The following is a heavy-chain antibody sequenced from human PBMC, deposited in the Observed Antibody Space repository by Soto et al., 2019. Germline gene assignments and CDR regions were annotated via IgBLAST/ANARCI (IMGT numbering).Heavy chain of an antibody. J-gene: IGHJ6*02. D-gene: IGHD3-9*01. CDR2: IIPILGIA. CDR3: ARDGGYDILTGYYPDVYYYGMDV. Sequence: SVKVSCKASGGTFSSYTISWVRQAPGQGLEWMGRIIPILGIANYAQKFQGRVTITADKSTSTAYMELSSLRSEDTAVYYCARDGGYDILTGYYPDVYYYGMDVWGQGTTVTVSS. CDR1: GGTFSSYT. V-gene: IGHV1-69*04.